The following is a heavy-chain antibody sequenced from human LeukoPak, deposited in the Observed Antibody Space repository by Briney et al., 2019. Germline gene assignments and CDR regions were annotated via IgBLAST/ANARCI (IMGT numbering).Heavy chain of an antibody. V-gene: IGHV4-59*01. J-gene: IGHJ6*02. CDR2: IYYSVST. CDR1: GGSISSYY. CDR3: ASSIVPTNMDV. Sequence: SETLSLTCTVSGGSISSYYWSWIRQPPGKGLEWIGYIYYSVSTNYNPSLKSRVTISVDTSKNQFSLKLSSVTAADTAVYYCASSIVPTNMDVWGQGTTVTVSS. D-gene: IGHD2-8*01.